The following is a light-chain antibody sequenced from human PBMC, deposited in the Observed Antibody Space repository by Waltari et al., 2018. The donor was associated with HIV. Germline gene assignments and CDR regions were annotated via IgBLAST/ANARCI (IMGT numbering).Light chain of an antibody. CDR1: DSHTDSFYS. Sequence: QSALTQPASMSGSPGQSITISCIRLDSHTDSFYSVSWYQHHPGKAPKLVLYDASSRPAGISSRFSGSQSGNTAFLTISGLQAEDEADFYCSSISGGTLVFGGGTTVTVL. J-gene: IGLJ1*01. CDR3: SSISGGTLV. CDR2: DAS. V-gene: IGLV2-14*01.